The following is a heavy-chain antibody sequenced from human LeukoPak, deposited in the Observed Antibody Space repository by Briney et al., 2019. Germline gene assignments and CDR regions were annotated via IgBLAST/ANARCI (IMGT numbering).Heavy chain of an antibody. D-gene: IGHD5-12*01. CDR3: AHGYRGGDY. Sequence: GASVKASCKASGYSFSDYYMHWVRLAPGQGLEWMGWLNPHSGGTNYAQSFQGRVTMTRDTSISTAYMELKRLRSDDTAVYYCAHGYRGGDYWGQGTLVTVSS. CDR2: LNPHSGGT. V-gene: IGHV1-2*02. J-gene: IGHJ4*02. CDR1: GYSFSDYY.